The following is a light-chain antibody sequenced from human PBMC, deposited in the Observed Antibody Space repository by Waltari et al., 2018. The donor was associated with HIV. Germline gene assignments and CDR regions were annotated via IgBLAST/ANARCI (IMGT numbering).Light chain of an antibody. CDR2: SNQ. CDR1: SSNIGGNT. J-gene: IGLJ2*01. CDR3: ASRDDSLNGPV. V-gene: IGLV1-44*01. Sequence: QSVLTQPPSASGTPGQRVTISCSGSSSNIGGNTVNWYQHPPGTAPKLLIYSNQQRPSGVPDRFSGSKSGTSASLAISGLQSEDEADYYCASRDDSLNGPVFGRGTKLTVL.